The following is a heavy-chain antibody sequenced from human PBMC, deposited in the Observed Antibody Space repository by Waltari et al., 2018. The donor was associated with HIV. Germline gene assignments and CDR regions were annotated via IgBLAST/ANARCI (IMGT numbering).Heavy chain of an antibody. Sequence: QLVESGGGLVKPGGSLRLSCVASGFAFSNYNMNWVRQTPGKGLDWISSISSNSNYIYYAGSVKGRFTISRDNAKNSLYLQMNRLRAEDTALYYCASGGVTLAGTYYWGQGTLVTVSS. CDR3: ASGGVTLAGTYY. CDR2: ISSNSNYI. CDR1: GFAFSNYN. V-gene: IGHV3-21*01. J-gene: IGHJ4*02. D-gene: IGHD6-19*01.